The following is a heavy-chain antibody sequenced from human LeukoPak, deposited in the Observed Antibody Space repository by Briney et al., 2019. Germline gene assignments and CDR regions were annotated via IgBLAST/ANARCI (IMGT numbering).Heavy chain of an antibody. CDR3: AKDLRVAAAGRPDY. V-gene: IGHV3-23*01. J-gene: IGHJ4*02. CDR1: GFTFA. Sequence: GGSLRLSCAASGFTFAMSWVRQAPGKGLEWVSAISGSGGSTYYADSVKGRFTISRDNSKNTLYPQMNSLRAEDTAVYYCAKDLRVAAAGRPDYWGQGTLVTVSS. D-gene: IGHD6-13*01. CDR2: ISGSGGST.